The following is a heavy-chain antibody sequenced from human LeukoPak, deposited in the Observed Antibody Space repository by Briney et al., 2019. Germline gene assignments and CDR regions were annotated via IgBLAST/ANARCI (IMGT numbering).Heavy chain of an antibody. Sequence: GESLKISCKGSGYSFTSYWIDWVGQMPGKGLEWMGIIYPGDSDTRYSPSFQGQVTISADKSISTAYLQWSSLKASDTAMYYCAGRLSSRRERYFDYWGQGTLVTVSS. CDR2: IYPGDSDT. CDR3: AGRLSSRRERYFDY. J-gene: IGHJ4*02. V-gene: IGHV5-51*01. D-gene: IGHD6-13*01. CDR1: GYSFTSYW.